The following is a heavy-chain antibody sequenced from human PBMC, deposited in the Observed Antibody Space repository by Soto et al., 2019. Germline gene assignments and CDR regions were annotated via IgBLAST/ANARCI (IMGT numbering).Heavy chain of an antibody. CDR2: INPNSGGT. D-gene: IGHD6-13*01. CDR1: GYTFTGYY. Sequence: GASVKVSCKASGYTFTGYYMHWVRQAPGQGLEWMGWINPNSGGTNYAQKFQGWVTMTRDTSISTAYMELSRLRSDDTAVYYCARARYSSSWYGGVYYFDYWGQGTLVTVSS. V-gene: IGHV1-2*04. CDR3: ARARYSSSWYGGVYYFDY. J-gene: IGHJ4*02.